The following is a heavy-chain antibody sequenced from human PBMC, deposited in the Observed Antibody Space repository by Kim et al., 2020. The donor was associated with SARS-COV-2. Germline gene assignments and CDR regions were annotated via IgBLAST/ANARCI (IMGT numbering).Heavy chain of an antibody. CDR1: GFTFNSYS. D-gene: IGHD2-2*01. CDR2: VDDRGVQT. CDR3: ARTEYCTSTSCYVGEIFDY. Sequence: GGSLRLSCAAAGFTFNSYSMSWVRQAPGKGLEWVSSVDDRGVQTYYGDSVKGRFTIYRENSYNTLYLQMSSLRAEATAVYYCARTEYCTSTSCYVGEIFDYWGQGTLVTVS. J-gene: IGHJ4*02. V-gene: IGHV3-23*03.